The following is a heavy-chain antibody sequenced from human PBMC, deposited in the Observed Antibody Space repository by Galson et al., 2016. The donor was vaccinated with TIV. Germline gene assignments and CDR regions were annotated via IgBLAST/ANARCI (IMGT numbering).Heavy chain of an antibody. CDR3: TKDLGYCLISRCSLGLDY. D-gene: IGHD2-15*01. Sequence: PGLSCAASGFTFSNAWMTWVRQAPGRGLGWVGRIKSKSDGASTAYAAPVKGRFSISRDDSKDTVYLQMNNLKTAYTALYFCTKDLGYCLISRCSLGLDYWGQGTLVTVSS. CDR1: GFTFSNAW. V-gene: IGHV3-15*01. J-gene: IGHJ4*02. CDR2: IKSKSDGAST.